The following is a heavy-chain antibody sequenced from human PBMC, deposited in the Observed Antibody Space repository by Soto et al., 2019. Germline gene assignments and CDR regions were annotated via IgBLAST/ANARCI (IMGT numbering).Heavy chain of an antibody. CDR2: IWYDGSNE. Sequence: GGSLRLSCAASGFTFSSYGMHWVRQAPGKGLEWVAVIWYDGSNEYYADSVRGRFTISRDNSKNTLYLQMNSLRAEDTALYYCARDRDSSNWFGYWGQGTLVTVSS. V-gene: IGHV3-33*01. CDR1: GFTFSSYG. J-gene: IGHJ5*01. CDR3: ARDRDSSNWFGY. D-gene: IGHD6-13*01.